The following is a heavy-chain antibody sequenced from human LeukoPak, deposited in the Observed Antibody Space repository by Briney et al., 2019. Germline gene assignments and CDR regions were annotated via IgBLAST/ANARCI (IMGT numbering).Heavy chain of an antibody. D-gene: IGHD1-26*01. V-gene: IGHV3-21*01. J-gene: IGHJ3*02. CDR1: GFTFSSYS. CDR3: ARSIVGATNDAFDI. CDR2: ISSSSSYI. Sequence: GGSLRRSCAASGFTFSSYSRNWVRQAPGKGLEWLSSISSSSSYIYYADSVKGRFTISRDNAKNSLYLQMNSLRAEDTAVYYCARSIVGATNDAFDIWGQGTMVTVSS.